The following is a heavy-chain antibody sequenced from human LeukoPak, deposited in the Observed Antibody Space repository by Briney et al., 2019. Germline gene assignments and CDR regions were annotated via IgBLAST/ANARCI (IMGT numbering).Heavy chain of an antibody. Sequence: ASVKVSCKASGYTFTGYYMHWVRQAPGQGLEWMGWINPNSGGTNYAQKFQGRVTMTRDTSISTAYMELSRLRSDDTAVYYCARVDAASITMVRGVISWFDPWGQGTLVTVSS. CDR2: INPNSGGT. J-gene: IGHJ5*02. CDR3: ARVDAASITMVRGVISWFDP. D-gene: IGHD3-10*01. CDR1: GYTFTGYY. V-gene: IGHV1-2*02.